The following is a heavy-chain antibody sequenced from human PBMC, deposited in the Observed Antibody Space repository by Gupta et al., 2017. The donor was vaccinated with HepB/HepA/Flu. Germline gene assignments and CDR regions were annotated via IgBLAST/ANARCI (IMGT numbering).Heavy chain of an antibody. D-gene: IGHD6-19*01. CDR2: VFYSGRT. Sequence: QVQLQESGPGLVKTSETLSLTCTVSGVSMSSSPAFWAWIRQPPGKGLEWIGSVFYSGRTHYNPSLKSRVTISGDSSKNQVSLSLRSMTAADRALEDCERHQAGWYCDLWGRATQGTVST. CDR1: GVSMSSSPAF. CDR3: ERHQAGWYCDL. V-gene: IGHV4-39*01. J-gene: IGHJ2*01.